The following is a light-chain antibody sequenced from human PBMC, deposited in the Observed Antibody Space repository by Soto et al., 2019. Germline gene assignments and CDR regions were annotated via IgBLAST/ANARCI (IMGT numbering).Light chain of an antibody. Sequence: DIQMTQSPSTLSASVGDRVTITCRASQSISSWLAWYQQKLGRAPRILIYDASSLESGVPSRFSGSGYGTEFTLPISSLQPDDFATDYCQQYNTYSSLTFGGGTKVEIK. CDR2: DAS. J-gene: IGKJ4*01. V-gene: IGKV1-5*01. CDR3: QQYNTYSSLT. CDR1: QSISSW.